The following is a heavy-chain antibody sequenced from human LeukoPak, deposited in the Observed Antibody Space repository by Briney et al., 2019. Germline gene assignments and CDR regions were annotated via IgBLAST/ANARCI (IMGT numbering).Heavy chain of an antibody. Sequence: SETLSLTCTVFGGSISSYYWSWIRQPPGKGLEWIGYIYYSGSTNYNPSLKSRVTISVDTSKNQFSLKLSSVTAADTAVYYCAGENQVDYGDYYYYYGMDVWGQGTTVTVSS. D-gene: IGHD4-17*01. CDR1: GGSISSYY. CDR3: AGENQVDYGDYYYYYGMDV. J-gene: IGHJ6*02. CDR2: IYYSGST. V-gene: IGHV4-59*01.